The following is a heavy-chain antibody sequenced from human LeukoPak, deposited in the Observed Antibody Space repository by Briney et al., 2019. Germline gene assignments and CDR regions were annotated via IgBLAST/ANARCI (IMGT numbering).Heavy chain of an antibody. J-gene: IGHJ4*02. CDR1: GYTFTSYA. Sequence: ASVKVSCKASGYTFTSYAMNWVRQAPGQGLEWMGWINTNTGNPTYAQGFTGRFVFSLDTSVSTAYLQISSLKAEDTAVYYCARDPPPYYYDSSGYYYYFDYWGQGTLVTVSS. D-gene: IGHD3-22*01. CDR2: INTNTGNP. CDR3: ARDPPPYYYDSSGYYYYFDY. V-gene: IGHV7-4-1*02.